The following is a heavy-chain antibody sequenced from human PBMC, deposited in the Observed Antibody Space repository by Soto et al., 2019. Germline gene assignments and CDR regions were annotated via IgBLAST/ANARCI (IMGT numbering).Heavy chain of an antibody. CDR1: GSSFSSYG. CDR2: ITSSGSDI. Sequence: EVPVVESGGGLVKPGGSLRLSCTASGSSFSSYGMNWVRQAPGQGLEWVSSITSSGSDIYYADSVQGRFTTSRDNAKNSLYLQMNSLRVEDTAVYFCARDESAGSRIRYWGQGSVVTVSS. J-gene: IGHJ4*02. CDR3: ARDESAGSRIRY. D-gene: IGHD2-2*01. V-gene: IGHV3-21*01.